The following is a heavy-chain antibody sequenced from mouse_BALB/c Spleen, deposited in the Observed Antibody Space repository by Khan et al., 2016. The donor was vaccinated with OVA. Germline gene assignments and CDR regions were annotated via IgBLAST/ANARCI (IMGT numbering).Heavy chain of an antibody. J-gene: IGHJ2*01. CDR2: ISYSGNT. Sequence: EVELVESGPGLVKPSQSLSLTCTVTGYSITSDYAWNWIRQFPGNKLEWLGYISYSGNTKYNPSLKSRISVTRDTSKNQFFLKLNSVTTEDTAIYYCARVHGGDFDYWGQGTTLTVSS. CDR3: ARVHGGDFDY. V-gene: IGHV3-2*02. CDR1: GYSITSDYA.